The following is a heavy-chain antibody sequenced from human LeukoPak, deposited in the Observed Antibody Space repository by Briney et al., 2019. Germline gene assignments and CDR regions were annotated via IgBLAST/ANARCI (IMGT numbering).Heavy chain of an antibody. CDR1: GFTFSISA. CDR2: ISGSGSST. D-gene: IGHD6-13*01. V-gene: IGHV3-23*01. J-gene: IGHJ4*02. CDR3: ATSFGPVIAAAGTGAD. Sequence: QPGGSLRLYCAASGFTFSISAMNWVRQAPGKGLEWVSVISGSGSSTYYADSVKGRFTISRDNSKNTLYLQMNSLRAEDTAVYYCATSFGPVIAAAGTGADWGQGTLVTVSS.